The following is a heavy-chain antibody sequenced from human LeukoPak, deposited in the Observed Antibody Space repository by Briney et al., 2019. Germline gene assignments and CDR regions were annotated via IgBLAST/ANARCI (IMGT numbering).Heavy chain of an antibody. CDR1: GFTFSTYW. CDR3: ARGGSNSPFDP. CDR2: INTDGSST. D-gene: IGHD4-23*01. V-gene: IGHV3-74*01. J-gene: IGHJ5*02. Sequence: GGSLRLSCAASGFTFSTYWMHWVRQAPGKGLVWVSRINTDGSSTTYADSVKGRFTISRDNARNTLYLQMNSLRAEDTAVYYCARGGSNSPFDPWGQGTLVTVSP.